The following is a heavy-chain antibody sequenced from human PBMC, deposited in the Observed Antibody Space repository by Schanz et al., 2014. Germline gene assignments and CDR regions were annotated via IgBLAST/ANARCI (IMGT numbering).Heavy chain of an antibody. D-gene: IGHD3-10*01. CDR3: AKAPGGGWFGGNYYFDN. Sequence: QVQLVESGGGVVQPGRSLRLSCAASRFTFSSYTMHWVRQAPGKGLEWVALISYDGSNKYYADSVKGRFAISRENSKNTMFLQMSSLRPEDTAVYYCAKAPGGGWFGGNYYFDNWGQGTLVTVSS. J-gene: IGHJ4*02. CDR1: RFTFSSYT. V-gene: IGHV3-30*09. CDR2: ISYDGSNK.